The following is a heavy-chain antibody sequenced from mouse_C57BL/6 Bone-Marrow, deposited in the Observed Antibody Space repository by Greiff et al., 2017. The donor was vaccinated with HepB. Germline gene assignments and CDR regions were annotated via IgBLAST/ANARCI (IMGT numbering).Heavy chain of an antibody. J-gene: IGHJ4*01. CDR3: ARRILRYYAMDY. Sequence: VQLQQSGAELVKPGASVKISCKASGYAFSSYWMNWVKQRPGKGLEWIGQIYPGDGDTNYNGKFKGKATLTADKSSSTAYMQLCSLTSEDSAVYFCARRILRYYAMDYWGQGTSVTVSS. CDR1: GYAFSSYW. D-gene: IGHD1-1*01. V-gene: IGHV1-80*01. CDR2: IYPGDGDT.